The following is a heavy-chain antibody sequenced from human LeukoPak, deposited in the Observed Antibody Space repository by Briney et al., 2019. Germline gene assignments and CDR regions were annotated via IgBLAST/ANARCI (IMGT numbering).Heavy chain of an antibody. Sequence: ASVKVSCKASGYTFTGYYMHWVRQAPGHGLEWMGWINRNSETKFAQKFQRRVTMTRDTSISTAYMELSRLRADDTAVYYCARERGSSGYSALDPWGQGTLVTVSS. CDR3: ARERGSSGYSALDP. J-gene: IGHJ5*02. V-gene: IGHV1-2*02. D-gene: IGHD3-22*01. CDR2: INRNSET. CDR1: GYTFTGYY.